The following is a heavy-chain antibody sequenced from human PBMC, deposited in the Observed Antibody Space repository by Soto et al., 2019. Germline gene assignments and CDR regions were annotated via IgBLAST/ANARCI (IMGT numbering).Heavy chain of an antibody. D-gene: IGHD1-1*01. CDR3: ARGNIGSWGFDP. CDR1: GFSLSGSV. Sequence: EEQLVESGGGLVQPGGSLRLSCAASGFSLSGSVMHWVRQASGKGLEWVGRIRSKAYAYATTYSASVKGRFAISRDDSRNTAYLEMNSLKIEDTAVYYCARGNIGSWGFDPWGEGTLVT. J-gene: IGHJ5*02. V-gene: IGHV3-73*01. CDR2: IRSKAYAYAT.